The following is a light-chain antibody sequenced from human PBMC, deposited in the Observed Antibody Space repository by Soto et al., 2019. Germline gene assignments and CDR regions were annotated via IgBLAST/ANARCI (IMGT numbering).Light chain of an antibody. CDR1: SSDVGGYNY. J-gene: IGLJ1*01. CDR3: SSYASSSPFV. Sequence: QSALPQPASVSGSPGQSITLSCTGTSSDVGGYNYVSWYQQLPGKAPQLMIYDVSYRPSGVSNRFSGSKSGNTASLIISGLQAEDEADYYCSSYASSSPFVFGTGTKLTVL. CDR2: DVS. V-gene: IGLV2-14*01.